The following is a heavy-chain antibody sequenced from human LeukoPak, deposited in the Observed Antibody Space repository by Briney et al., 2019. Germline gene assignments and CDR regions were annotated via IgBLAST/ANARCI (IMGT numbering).Heavy chain of an antibody. Sequence: GASVKVSCKASGYTFTSYAMHWVRQAPGQRLEWMGWTNAGNGNTKYSRKFQGRVTITRDTSASTAYMELSSLRSEDTAVYYCARGRLTDYYDSSGPWGQGTLVTVSS. CDR1: GYTFTSYA. J-gene: IGHJ5*02. D-gene: IGHD3-22*01. CDR2: TNAGNGNT. CDR3: ARGRLTDYYDSSGP. V-gene: IGHV1-3*01.